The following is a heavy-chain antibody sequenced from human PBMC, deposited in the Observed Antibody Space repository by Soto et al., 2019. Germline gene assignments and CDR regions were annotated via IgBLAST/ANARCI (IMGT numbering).Heavy chain of an antibody. CDR1: GSTFSNYW. Sequence: EVQLVESGGGLVQPGGSLRLSCAASGSTFSNYWMYWVRQAPGKGLEWVSRINSDGSVSSYADSVKGRLTISRDNVKNTLYLQMDSLRAEDTAVYYCARGDCVGGTCYSLACSFYYYMDVWGKGTTVTVFS. V-gene: IGHV3-74*02. D-gene: IGHD2-15*01. J-gene: IGHJ6*03. CDR2: INSDGSVS. CDR3: ARGDCVGGTCYSLACSFYYYMDV.